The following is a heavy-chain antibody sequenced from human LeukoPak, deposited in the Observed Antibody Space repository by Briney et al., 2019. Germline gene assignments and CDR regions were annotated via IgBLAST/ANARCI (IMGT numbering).Heavy chain of an antibody. CDR1: GFTFSSYW. Sequence: GGSLRLSCAASGFTFSSYWMHWVRHAPGKGLVWVSRINSDGSSTSYADSVKGRFTISRDNAKNTLYLQMNSLRAEDTAVYYCARVRYYYDSSGLIDYWGQGTLVTVSS. D-gene: IGHD3-22*01. J-gene: IGHJ4*02. CDR3: ARVRYYYDSSGLIDY. V-gene: IGHV3-74*01. CDR2: INSDGSST.